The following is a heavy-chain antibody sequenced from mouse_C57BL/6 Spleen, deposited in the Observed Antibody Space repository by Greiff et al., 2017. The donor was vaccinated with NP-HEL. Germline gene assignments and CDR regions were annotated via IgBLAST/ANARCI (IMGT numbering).Heavy chain of an antibody. CDR3: ASKGSNGAMDY. CDR2: ISSGGSYT. J-gene: IGHJ4*01. D-gene: IGHD1-1*01. CDR1: GFTFSSYG. V-gene: IGHV5-6*01. Sequence: EVKVVESGGDLVKPGGSLKLSCAASGFTFSSYGMSWVRQTPDKRLEWVATISSGGSYTYYPDSVKGRFTISRDNAKNTLYLQMSSLKSEDTAMYYCASKGSNGAMDYWGQGTSVTVSS.